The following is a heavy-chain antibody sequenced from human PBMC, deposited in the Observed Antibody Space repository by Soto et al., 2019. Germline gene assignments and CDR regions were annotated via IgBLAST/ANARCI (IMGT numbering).Heavy chain of an antibody. CDR2: IYYSGST. V-gene: IGHV4-59*01. D-gene: IGHD4-17*01. Sequence: PSETLSLTCTVSGGSISGYGWSWIRQPPGKGLEWIGYIYYSGSTNYNPSLKSRVTISVDTSKNQFSLKLSSVTAADTAVYYCARVYGDYLDYWGQGTLLTVSS. CDR1: GGSISGYG. CDR3: ARVYGDYLDY. J-gene: IGHJ4*02.